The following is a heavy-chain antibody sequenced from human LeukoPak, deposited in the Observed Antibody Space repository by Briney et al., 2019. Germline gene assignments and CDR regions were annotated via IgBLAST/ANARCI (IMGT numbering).Heavy chain of an antibody. CDR2: IQYDGSYK. J-gene: IGHJ4*02. Sequence: GGSLRLSCAASGFTFSSKGIHWVRQAPGKGLEWVAFIQYDGSYKYYAESVKDRFTISRDNSKSTLYLQMNSLRAEDTAVYYCANANYWGQGTLVTVSS. V-gene: IGHV3-30*02. CDR1: GFTFSSKG. CDR3: ANANY.